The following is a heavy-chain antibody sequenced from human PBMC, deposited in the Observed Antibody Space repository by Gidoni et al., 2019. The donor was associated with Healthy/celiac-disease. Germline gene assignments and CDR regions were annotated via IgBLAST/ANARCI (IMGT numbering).Heavy chain of an antibody. D-gene: IGHD3-10*01. J-gene: IGHJ6*02. V-gene: IGHV3-53*02. CDR2: IYSGGST. CDR3: ARGPGRYGSGSYYYGMDV. CDR1: GFTVSSNY. Sequence: EVQLVETGGGLIQPGGSLRLPCAASGFTVSSNYMSWVRQAPGKGLEWVSVIYSGGSTYYADSVKGRFTISRDNSKNTLYLQMNSLRAEDTAVYYCARGPGRYGSGSYYYGMDVWGQGTTVTVSS.